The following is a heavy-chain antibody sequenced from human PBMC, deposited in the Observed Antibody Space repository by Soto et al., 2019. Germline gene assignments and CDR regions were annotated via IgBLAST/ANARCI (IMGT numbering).Heavy chain of an antibody. CDR2: ISSSSNTM. V-gene: IGHV3-48*02. CDR1: GFTFSSYS. Sequence: GGSLRLSCAASGFTFSSYSMNWVRQAPGKGLEWVSYISSSSNTMFYADSVKGRFTISRDNAENSLYLQMNSLRDEDTAVYYCXXXXXXXXXXXXXDYWGQGALVTVSS. CDR3: XXXXXXXXXXXXXDY. J-gene: IGHJ4*02.